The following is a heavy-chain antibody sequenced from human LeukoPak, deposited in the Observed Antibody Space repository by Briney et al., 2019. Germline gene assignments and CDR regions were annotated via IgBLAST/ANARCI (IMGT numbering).Heavy chain of an antibody. CDR2: IFYTFGTT. V-gene: IGHV1-69*13. CDR3: AIVLPVVTARQWDNWFDP. CDR1: GCIFTNYA. Sequence: GASVRVSCAASGCIFTNYAMNWVRQAPGKGLEWVGGIFYTFGTTYYAHRLRGRVTITGDESTSTAYMELSSLRSDDRAMYYCAIVLPVVTARQWDNWFDPGGRGTLVTLPS. J-gene: IGHJ5*02. D-gene: IGHD4-23*01.